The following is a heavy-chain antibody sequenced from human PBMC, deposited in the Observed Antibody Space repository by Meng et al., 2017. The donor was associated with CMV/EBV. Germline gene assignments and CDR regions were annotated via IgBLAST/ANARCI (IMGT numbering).Heavy chain of an antibody. J-gene: IGHJ4*02. V-gene: IGHV4-39*07. Sequence: SETLSLTCTVSGGSISSSSYYWGWVRQPPGQGFEWIGSLYYTGSTYYNTSLGSRVTISVDTSKNQFSLKLSSVTAADTAVYYCARGHPVYDYVWGSYPTPLGYFDYWGQGTLVTVSS. CDR1: GGSISSSSYY. CDR3: ARGHPVYDYVWGSYPTPLGYFDY. D-gene: IGHD3-16*02. CDR2: LYYTGST.